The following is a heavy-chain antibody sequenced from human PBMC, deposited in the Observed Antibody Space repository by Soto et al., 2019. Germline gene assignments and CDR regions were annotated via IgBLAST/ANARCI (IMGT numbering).Heavy chain of an antibody. J-gene: IGHJ3*02. CDR3: VRAPFPAGTHTNNAFDI. V-gene: IGHV3-53*01. Sequence: MQLVESGGGLIQPGGPLTLSCAATGFAVSGNYMTWVRQPPRQGLEWVSVIYTDDTTYYADSVKGRFTISRDTSKNTVYLHMSRLGVEDTAVYYCVRAPFPAGTHTNNAFDIWGPGTMVAVSS. CDR2: IYTDDTT. CDR1: GFAVSGNY. D-gene: IGHD3-10*01.